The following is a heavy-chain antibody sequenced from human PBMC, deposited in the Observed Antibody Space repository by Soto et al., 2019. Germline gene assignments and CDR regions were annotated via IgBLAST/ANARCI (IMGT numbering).Heavy chain of an antibody. V-gene: IGHV3-30-3*01. CDR2: ISYDGSNK. D-gene: IGHD5-12*01. CDR1: GFTFSSYA. J-gene: IGHJ4*02. CDR3: TAVGYVDGPSDY. Sequence: PGGSLRLSCAASGFTFSSYAMHWVRQAPGKGLEWVAVISYDGSNKYYADSVKGRFTISRDNSKNTLYLQMNSLRAEDTAVYYCTAVGYVDGPSDYWGQGTLVTVSS.